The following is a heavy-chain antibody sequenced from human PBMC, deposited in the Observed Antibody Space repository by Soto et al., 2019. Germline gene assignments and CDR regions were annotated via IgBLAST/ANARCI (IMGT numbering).Heavy chain of an antibody. V-gene: IGHV3-33*01. D-gene: IGHD3-10*01. CDR1: GFTFDNFG. J-gene: IGHJ4*02. Sequence: VHLVESGGGVVQPGRSLRLSCAASGFTFDNFGMHWVRQAPGKGLEWVSVIYYDGSKKYYADSVRGRFTISRDNSKNMLYLQMDSLRAEDTATYYCARSPRVRGGTASRGCWGQGTLVTVSS. CDR3: ARSPRVRGGTASRGC. CDR2: IYYDGSKK.